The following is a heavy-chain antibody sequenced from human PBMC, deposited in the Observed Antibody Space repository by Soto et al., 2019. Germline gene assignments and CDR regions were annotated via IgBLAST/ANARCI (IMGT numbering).Heavy chain of an antibody. CDR2: ISISSNTI. CDR1: GFTFSSYS. CDR3: ARDGDRQRGAFDI. V-gene: IGHV3-48*01. J-gene: IGHJ3*02. D-gene: IGHD4-17*01. Sequence: EVQLVESGGGLVQPGGSLRLSCAASGFTFSSYSMNWVRQAPGKGLEWVSYISISSNTIYYADSVKGRFTISRDNAKNSLYLQMNSLRVEDTAVYYCARDGDRQRGAFDIWGQGTMVTVSS.